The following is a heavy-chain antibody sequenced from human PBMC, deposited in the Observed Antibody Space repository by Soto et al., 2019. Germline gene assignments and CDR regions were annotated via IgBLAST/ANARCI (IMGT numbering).Heavy chain of an antibody. D-gene: IGHD2-15*01. Sequence: QVQLQESGPGLVRPSGTLSLTCAVSSASISNGNWWSWVRQPPGKGLEWIGEIYRSGSTHYNPSLKSRGTISVDKSKNQFSLKLSSVTAADTAVYYCASQVGYYVDVWGKGTTVTVSS. J-gene: IGHJ6*03. CDR2: IYRSGST. CDR1: SASISNGNW. CDR3: ASQVGYYVDV. V-gene: IGHV4-4*02.